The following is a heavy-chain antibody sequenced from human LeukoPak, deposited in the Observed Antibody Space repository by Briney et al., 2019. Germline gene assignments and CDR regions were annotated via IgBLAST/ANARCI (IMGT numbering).Heavy chain of an antibody. V-gene: IGHV4-30-4*01. CDR3: ARTYGDTQSYYQYGMDV. J-gene: IGHJ6*02. D-gene: IGHD4-17*01. CDR1: GGSISSGDYY. Sequence: SETLSLTCTVSGGSISSGDYYWTWIRQPPGKGLEWIGYIYYSGSAYYNPSLKSRVTISVDTSKNQFSLTLTSVTAADTAVYYCARTYGDTQSYYQYGMDVWGQGTTVTVS. CDR2: IYYSGSA.